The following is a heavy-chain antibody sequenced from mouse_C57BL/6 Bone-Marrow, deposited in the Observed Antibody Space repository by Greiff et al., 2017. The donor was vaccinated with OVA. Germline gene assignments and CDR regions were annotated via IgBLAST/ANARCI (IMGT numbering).Heavy chain of an antibody. J-gene: IGHJ4*01. CDR1: GYTFTDYY. Sequence: VQLQQSGPELVKPGASVKISCKASGYTFTDYYIIWVKQRAGQGLEWIGWIYPGSGNTKYNEKFKGQATLTVDTSSSTAYMQLSSLTSEDSAVYFCARWDGKKGYYAMDYWGQGTSVTVSS. CDR2: IYPGSGNT. D-gene: IGHD2-1*01. CDR3: ARWDGKKGYYAMDY. V-gene: IGHV1-84*01.